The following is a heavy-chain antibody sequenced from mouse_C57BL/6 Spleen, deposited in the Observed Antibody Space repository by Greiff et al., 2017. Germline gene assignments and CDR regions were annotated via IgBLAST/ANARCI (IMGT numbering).Heavy chain of an antibody. V-gene: IGHV1-54*01. Sequence: QVQLKESGAELVRPGTSVKVSCKASGYAFTNYLIEWVKQRPGKGLEWIGVINPGSGGTHYNEKFKGKATLTADKSSSTAYMQLSSLTSEDSAVYFCARGGYDYLIDYWGQGTTLTVSS. CDR2: INPGSGGT. CDR3: ARGGYDYLIDY. CDR1: GYAFTNYL. J-gene: IGHJ2*01. D-gene: IGHD2-4*01.